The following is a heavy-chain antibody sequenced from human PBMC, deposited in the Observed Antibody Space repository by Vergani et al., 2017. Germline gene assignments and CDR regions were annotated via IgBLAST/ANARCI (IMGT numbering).Heavy chain of an antibody. D-gene: IGHD2/OR15-2a*01. CDR3: AREGRSNTSPFVGD. Sequence: EVQLLESGGGLVQPGGSVRLSCAASGFTFSACPMTWVRQAPGKGLEWVSAISARYPSTYYADSVKGRFTISRDNSKNTVYLQMNSLKAEDRATYYCAREGRSNTSPFVGDWGQGTLVTV. CDR2: ISARYPST. CDR1: GFTFSACP. J-gene: IGHJ4*02. V-gene: IGHV3-23*01.